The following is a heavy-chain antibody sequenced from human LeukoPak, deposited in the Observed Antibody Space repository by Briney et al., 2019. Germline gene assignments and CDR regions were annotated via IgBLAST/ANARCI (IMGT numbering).Heavy chain of an antibody. CDR1: GYTFSTYG. Sequence: ASVKVSCKASGYTFSTYGISWVRQAPGQGLEWMGWISAYNGNTNYPQKFQDRVTMTTDTSTSTAYMELRSLRSDDTAVYYCARDHTAARPNWLDPWDQGTLVTVSS. J-gene: IGHJ5*02. CDR3: ARDHTAARPNWLDP. D-gene: IGHD6-6*01. CDR2: ISAYNGNT. V-gene: IGHV1-18*01.